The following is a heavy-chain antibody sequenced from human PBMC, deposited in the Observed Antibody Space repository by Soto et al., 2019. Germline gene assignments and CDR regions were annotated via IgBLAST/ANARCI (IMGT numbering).Heavy chain of an antibody. CDR2: ISGSGGST. J-gene: IGHJ4*02. V-gene: IGHV3-23*01. CDR1: GFTFSSYA. CDR3: AKGRPSIAVAGTFGIFAY. Sequence: GGSLRLSCAASGFTFSSYAMSWVRQAPGKGLEWVSAISGSGGSTYYADSVKGRFTISRDNSKNTLYLQMNSLRAEDTAVYYCAKGRPSIAVAGTFGIFAYWGQGTLVTVSS. D-gene: IGHD6-19*01.